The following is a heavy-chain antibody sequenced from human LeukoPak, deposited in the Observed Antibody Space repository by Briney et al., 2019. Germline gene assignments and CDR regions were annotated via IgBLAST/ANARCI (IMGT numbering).Heavy chain of an antibody. Sequence: GASVKVSCKASGYTFTGYYVHWVRQAPGQGLEWMGWINPNSGGTNYAQKFQGRVTMTRDTSISTAYMELSRLRSDDTAVYYCARVEWLRSNEIDYWGQGTLVAVSS. D-gene: IGHD5-12*01. CDR1: GYTFTGYY. J-gene: IGHJ4*02. V-gene: IGHV1-2*02. CDR3: ARVEWLRSNEIDY. CDR2: INPNSGGT.